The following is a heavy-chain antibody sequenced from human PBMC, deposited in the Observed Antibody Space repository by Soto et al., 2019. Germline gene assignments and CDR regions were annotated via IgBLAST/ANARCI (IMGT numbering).Heavy chain of an antibody. J-gene: IGHJ6*02. CDR1: GYTFTSYD. CDR2: MNPNSGNT. D-gene: IGHD3-3*01. V-gene: IGHV1-8*01. Sequence: ASVKVSCKASGYTFTSYDINWVRQATGQGLEWMGWMNPNSGNTGYAQKFQGRVTMTRNTSISTAYMELSSLRSEDTAVYYCARARNCDFWSGYYDSYYGMDVLGQGTTVTVSS. CDR3: ARARNCDFWSGYYDSYYGMDV.